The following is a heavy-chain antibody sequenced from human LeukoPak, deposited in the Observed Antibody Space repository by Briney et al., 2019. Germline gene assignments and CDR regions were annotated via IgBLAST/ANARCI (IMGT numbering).Heavy chain of an antibody. CDR3: ARGGGAVAVYFDY. D-gene: IGHD6-19*01. CDR1: GYSISSGYY. Sequence: SETLSLTCTVSGYSISSGYYWGWIRPPPGKGLEWIGSIYHSGSTHYNPSLKSRVTISVDMSKNQFSLKLSSVTAADTAVYYCARGGGAVAVYFDYWGQGTLVTVSS. J-gene: IGHJ4*02. CDR2: IYHSGST. V-gene: IGHV4-38-2*02.